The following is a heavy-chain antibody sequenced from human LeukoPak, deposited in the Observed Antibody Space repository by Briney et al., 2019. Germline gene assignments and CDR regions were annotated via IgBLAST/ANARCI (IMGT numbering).Heavy chain of an antibody. V-gene: IGHV1-69*04. CDR1: GGTFSSYA. J-gene: IGHJ4*02. Sequence: GASVKVSCKASGGTFSSYAISWVRQAPGQGLEWMGRIIPIFGIANYAQKFQGRVTITADKSTSTAYMELSSLRSEDTAVYYCARAYNSSSPDYWGQGTLVTVSS. CDR3: ARAYNSSSPDY. CDR2: IIPIFGIA. D-gene: IGHD6-6*01.